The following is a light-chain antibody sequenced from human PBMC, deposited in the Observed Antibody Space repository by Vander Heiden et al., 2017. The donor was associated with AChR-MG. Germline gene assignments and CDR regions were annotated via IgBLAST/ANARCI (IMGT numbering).Light chain of an antibody. V-gene: IGLV8-61*01. J-gene: IGLJ3*02. Sequence: QTVVTQAPSCSVSPGGTVTLTCGLSSGSVSTSYYPSVDQQTPGQPHRLLIYSKNNRSSGVPDRFSGAIPANTAAPTITGAQADDAAYYYGVRYRSSGMWVFGGGTKLTVL. CDR1: SGSVSTSYY. CDR2: SKN. CDR3: VRYRSSGMWV.